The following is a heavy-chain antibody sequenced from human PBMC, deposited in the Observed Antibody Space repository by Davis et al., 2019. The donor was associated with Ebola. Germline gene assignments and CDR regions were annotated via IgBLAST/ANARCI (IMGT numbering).Heavy chain of an antibody. D-gene: IGHD5-12*01. J-gene: IGHJ4*02. V-gene: IGHV1-46*01. Sequence: ASVKVSCKASGYTFTSYDINWVRQPPGQGLEWMGIINPSGGSTSYAQKFQGRVTMTRDTSTSTVYMELSSLRSEDTAVYYCARQDIVATIGVYWGQGTLVTVSS. CDR1: GYTFTSYD. CDR2: INPSGGST. CDR3: ARQDIVATIGVY.